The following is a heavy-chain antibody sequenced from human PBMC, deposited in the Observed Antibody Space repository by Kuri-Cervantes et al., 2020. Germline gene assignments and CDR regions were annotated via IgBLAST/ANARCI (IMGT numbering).Heavy chain of an antibody. V-gene: IGHV3-48*02. CDR2: ISSSSSTI. CDR3: ARGRIGAGNDFWSNFYLNSQFANSYYSYALDV. D-gene: IGHD3-3*01. Sequence: GGSLRLSCAASGFTFSSYSMNWVRQAPGKGLEWVSYISSSSSTIYYADSVKGRFTISRDNAKNSLYLQMNSLRDEDTAVYYCARGRIGAGNDFWSNFYLNSQFANSYYSYALDVWGQGTAVTVSS. J-gene: IGHJ6*02. CDR1: GFTFSSYS.